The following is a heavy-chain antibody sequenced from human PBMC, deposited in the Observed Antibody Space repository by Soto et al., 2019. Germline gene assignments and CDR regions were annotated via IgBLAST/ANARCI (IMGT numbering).Heavy chain of an antibody. CDR3: ARYPYDSSGFFDY. Sequence: PGGSLRLSCAASGFILSTYSMNWVRQTPGKGLEWVSRINSDGSSTSYADSVKGRFTISRDNAKNTLYLQMKSLRVDDTAVYYCARYPYDSSGFFDYWGQGTLVTVSS. J-gene: IGHJ4*02. V-gene: IGHV3-74*01. CDR2: INSDGSST. D-gene: IGHD3-22*01. CDR1: GFILSTYS.